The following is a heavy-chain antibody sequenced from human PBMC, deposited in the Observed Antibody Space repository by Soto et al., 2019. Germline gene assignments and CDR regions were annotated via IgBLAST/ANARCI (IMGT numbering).Heavy chain of an antibody. V-gene: IGHV4-34*01. CDR1: GGFVTSGSYY. Sequence: QVQLQQWGAGLLKPSETLSLTCAVYGGFVTSGSYYWSWIRQPPGKGLEWIGEMSHSGGTHFNPSHQSRVPISVDTSKNQFTLKMSSVTAADTALYYCARVERGTATTVVDAFDIWGPGTMVTVSS. CDR3: ARVERGTATTVVDAFDI. CDR2: MSHSGGT. D-gene: IGHD1-1*01. J-gene: IGHJ3*02.